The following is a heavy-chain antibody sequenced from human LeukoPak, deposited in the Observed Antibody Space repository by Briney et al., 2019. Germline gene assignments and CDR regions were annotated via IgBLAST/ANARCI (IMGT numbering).Heavy chain of an antibody. J-gene: IGHJ5*02. D-gene: IGHD6-13*01. CDR3: ARSGYSSSWYGMSKDWFDP. V-gene: IGHV4-39*01. CDR1: GGSISISSYY. Sequence: SETLSLTCTVSGGSISISSYYWGWIRQPPGKGLEWIGRIYYSGSTYYNPSLKSRVTISVDTSKTPFSLKLSSVTAADTAVYYCARSGYSSSWYGMSKDWFDPWGQGTLVTVSS. CDR2: IYYSGST.